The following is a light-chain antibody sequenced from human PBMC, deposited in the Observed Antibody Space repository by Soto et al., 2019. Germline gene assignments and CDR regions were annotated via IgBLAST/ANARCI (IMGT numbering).Light chain of an antibody. CDR2: EVS. J-gene: IGLJ2*01. CDR3: SSYAGSNNGMV. CDR1: SSDVGGYNY. Sequence: QSALTQPPSASGSPGQSVTISCTGTSSDVGGYNYVSWYQQHPGKAPKLMIYEVSKRPSGVPDRFSGSKSGNTDSLTVSGLQAEDEADYYCSSYAGSNNGMVFGGGTKLTVL. V-gene: IGLV2-8*01.